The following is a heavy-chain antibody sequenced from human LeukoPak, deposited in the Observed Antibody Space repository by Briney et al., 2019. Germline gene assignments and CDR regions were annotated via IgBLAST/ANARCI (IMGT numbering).Heavy chain of an antibody. J-gene: IGHJ6*02. V-gene: IGHV3-7*05. Sequence: GGSLRPSCAASGFTFSSYWMSWVRQAPGKGLEWVANIKQDGSEEVYVDSVKGRFTISRDNAKNSLFLQMNTLRAEDTAVYYCARDPYSSTWSYGMDVWGQGTTVTVSS. CDR1: GFTFSSYW. CDR3: ARDPYSSTWSYGMDV. CDR2: IKQDGSEE. D-gene: IGHD6-6*01.